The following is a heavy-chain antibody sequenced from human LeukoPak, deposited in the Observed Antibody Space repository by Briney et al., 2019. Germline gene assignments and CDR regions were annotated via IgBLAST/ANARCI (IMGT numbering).Heavy chain of an antibody. CDR3: ARGAVSGTYRYLY. CDR1: GYTFSGYQ. Sequence: GASVTVSCKASGYTFSGYQIHWVRQAPGQGLEWMGWINPNSGDTNYAQKFQGRVTMTSDTSISTAYMELSRLSSDDTAVYSCARGAVSGTYRYLYWGQGTLVTASS. CDR2: INPNSGDT. V-gene: IGHV1-2*02. J-gene: IGHJ4*02. D-gene: IGHD3-16*02.